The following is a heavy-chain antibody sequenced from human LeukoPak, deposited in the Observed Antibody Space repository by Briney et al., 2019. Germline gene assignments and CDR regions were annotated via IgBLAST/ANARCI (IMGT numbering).Heavy chain of an antibody. CDR2: ISYDGSNK. CDR1: GFTFSSYA. D-gene: IGHD4-17*01. J-gene: IGHJ4*02. V-gene: IGHV3-30*04. CDR3: AREYGVQPFDY. Sequence: GRSLRLSCAASGFTFSSYAMHCVRQAPGKGVEWVAVISYDGSNKYYADSVKGRFTISRDNSKNTLYLQMNSLRAEDTAVYYCAREYGVQPFDYWGQGTLVTVSS.